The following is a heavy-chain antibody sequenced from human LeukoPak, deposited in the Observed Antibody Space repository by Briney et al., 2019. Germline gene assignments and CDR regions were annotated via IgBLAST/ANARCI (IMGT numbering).Heavy chain of an antibody. Sequence: GGSLRLSCAASGFTFSSYSMNWVRQAPGKGLEWVSYISSSSSTIYYADSVKGRFTISRDNAKNSLYLQMNSLRAEDTAVYYCARYGEYSSSWYEGENWFDPWGQGTLVTVSS. CDR1: GFTFSSYS. J-gene: IGHJ5*02. D-gene: IGHD6-13*01. V-gene: IGHV3-48*04. CDR2: ISSSSSTI. CDR3: ARYGEYSSSWYEGENWFDP.